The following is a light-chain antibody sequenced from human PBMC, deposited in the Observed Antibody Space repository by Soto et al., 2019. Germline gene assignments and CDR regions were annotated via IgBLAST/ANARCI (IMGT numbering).Light chain of an antibody. Sequence: IQISHSPSTLSASVGDVGTIAFRASQNIRNWLAWYQQKPGKAPNPLIYDASSLKSGVPARFSGSGSGTEFTLTSSSLQPDDFATYYCQQYNTYSTFGQGTRLEIK. J-gene: IGKJ5*01. V-gene: IGKV1-5*01. CDR2: DAS. CDR3: QQYNTYST. CDR1: QNIRNW.